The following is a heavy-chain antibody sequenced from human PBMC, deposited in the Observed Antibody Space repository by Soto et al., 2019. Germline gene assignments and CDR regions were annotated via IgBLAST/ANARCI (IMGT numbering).Heavy chain of an antibody. V-gene: IGHV1-18*01. J-gene: IGHJ4*02. D-gene: IGHD1-1*01. CDR1: GYTFTSYG. CDR3: ARGRYGDY. Sequence: QVHLVQSGAEVKKPGASVKVSCKASGYTFTSYGITWVRQAPGQGLEWMGWISAHNGNTDYAQKLQGRVIVTRDTSTSTAYMELRSLISDDTAVYYCARGRYGDYWGQGALVRLL. CDR2: ISAHNGNT.